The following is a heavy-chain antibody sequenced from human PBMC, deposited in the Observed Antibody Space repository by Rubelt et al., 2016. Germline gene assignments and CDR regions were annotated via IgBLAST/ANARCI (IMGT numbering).Heavy chain of an antibody. CDR3: ARDLPASREVVDAFDI. V-gene: IGHV3-33*01. CDR1: GFTFSSYG. D-gene: IGHD2-21*01. J-gene: IGHJ3*02. CDR2: IWYDGSNK. Sequence: QVQLVESGGGVVQPGRSLRLSCAASGFTFSSYGMHWVRQAPGKGLEWVAIIWYDGSNKYYADSVKGRFTISRDNSKNTLYLQMNSLRAEDTAVYYCARDLPASREVVDAFDIWGQGTMVTVSS.